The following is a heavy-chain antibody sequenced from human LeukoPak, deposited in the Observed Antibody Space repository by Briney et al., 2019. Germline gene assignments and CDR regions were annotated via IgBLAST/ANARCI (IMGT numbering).Heavy chain of an antibody. Sequence: ASVKVSCKASGYTFTSYDINWVRQATGQGLEWMGWMNPNSGNTGYAQKFQGRVTMTRNTSISTAYMELSSLRSEDTAVYYCARSPPLGYCSSGSCYDEYNWFDPWGQGTLVTVSS. CDR3: ARSPPLGYCSSGSCYDEYNWFDP. D-gene: IGHD2-15*01. CDR1: GYTFTSYD. J-gene: IGHJ5*02. V-gene: IGHV1-8*01. CDR2: MNPNSGNT.